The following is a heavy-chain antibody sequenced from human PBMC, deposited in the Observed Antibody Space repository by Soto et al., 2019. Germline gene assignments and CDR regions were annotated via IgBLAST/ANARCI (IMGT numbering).Heavy chain of an antibody. CDR2: IIPIVGTG. CDR1: GGTFSNYA. V-gene: IGHV1-69*01. J-gene: IGHJ6*02. Sequence: QVQLVQSEAEVRKPGSSVTVSCKASGGTFSNYAISWVRQAPGQGLEWMGGIIPIVGTGSYAQKFQGRVTITAHEPTTTAYMELSSLRFEDTAVYYCARVVILVPTASTHYYYHMDVWGPGTTVTVSS. D-gene: IGHD2-2*01. CDR3: ARVVILVPTASTHYYYHMDV.